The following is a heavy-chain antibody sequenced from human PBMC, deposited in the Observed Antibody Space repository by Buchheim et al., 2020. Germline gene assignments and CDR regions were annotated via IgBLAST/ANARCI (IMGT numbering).Heavy chain of an antibody. V-gene: IGHV5-51*01. CDR3: ARHPDYYDSSDYSDY. D-gene: IGHD3-22*01. Sequence: EVQLVQSGPEVKKPGEYLRISCKGSGYTFSTYWIAWVRQMPGKGLEWLGVIYPGDSDARYSPAFQGQVTISADKSISTAYLQWSSLKASDTAMYYCARHPDYYDSSDYSDYWGQGTL. J-gene: IGHJ4*02. CDR2: IYPGDSDA. CDR1: GYTFSTYW.